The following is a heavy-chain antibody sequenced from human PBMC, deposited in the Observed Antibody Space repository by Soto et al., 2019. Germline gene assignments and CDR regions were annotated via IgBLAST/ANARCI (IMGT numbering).Heavy chain of an antibody. J-gene: IGHJ4*02. CDR1: GFTFSSYP. V-gene: IGHV3-30-3*01. CDR3: ARGPITQTSFIDH. Sequence: PGWSLRLACEASGFTFSSYPMQWVRQAPGKGLEWVTVISYDGGNQYYADSVKGRFTISRDNSKDTLYLQMHSLRSDDTAVYFCARGPITQTSFIDHWGQGTLVTVSS. CDR2: ISYDGGNQ. D-gene: IGHD1-20*01.